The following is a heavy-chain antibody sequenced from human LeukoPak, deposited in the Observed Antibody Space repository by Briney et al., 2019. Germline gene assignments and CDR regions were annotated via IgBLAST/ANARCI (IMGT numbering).Heavy chain of an antibody. CDR3: AGGYSSSWSIY. Sequence: ASVKVSCKASGGTFMRHSISWVRQAPGQRLEWMGWINAGNGNTKYSQKFQGRVTITRDTSASTAYMELSSLRSEDTAVYYCAGGYSSSWSIYWGQGTLVTVSS. V-gene: IGHV1-3*01. J-gene: IGHJ4*02. CDR1: GGTFMRHS. CDR2: INAGNGNT. D-gene: IGHD6-13*01.